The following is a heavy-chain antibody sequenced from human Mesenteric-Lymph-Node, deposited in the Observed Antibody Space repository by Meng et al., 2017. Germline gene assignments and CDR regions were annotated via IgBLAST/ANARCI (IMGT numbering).Heavy chain of an antibody. Sequence: QVQLVQSGDEVKKPGASVKVSCKASGYPFTGYYMHWVRQAPGQGLEWMGRINPNSGGTNYAQKFQGRVTMTRDTSISTAYMELSRLRSDDTAVYYCAREEGPSSSWYVDYWGQGTLVTVSS. D-gene: IGHD6-13*01. J-gene: IGHJ4*02. V-gene: IGHV1-2*06. CDR1: GYPFTGYY. CDR3: AREEGPSSSWYVDY. CDR2: INPNSGGT.